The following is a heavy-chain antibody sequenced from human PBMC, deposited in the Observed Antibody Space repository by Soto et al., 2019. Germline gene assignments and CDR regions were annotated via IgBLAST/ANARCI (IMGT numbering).Heavy chain of an antibody. J-gene: IGHJ4*02. CDR3: AKDYSSGYPIYYFDY. V-gene: IGHV3-30*18. D-gene: IGHD3-22*01. CDR1: GFTFSSYG. Sequence: GGSLRLYGAACGFTFSSYGMHWVRQAPGKGLEWVAVISYDGSNKYYADSVKGRFTISRDNSKNTLYLQMNSLRAEDTAVYYCAKDYSSGYPIYYFDYWGQGTLVTVSS. CDR2: ISYDGSNK.